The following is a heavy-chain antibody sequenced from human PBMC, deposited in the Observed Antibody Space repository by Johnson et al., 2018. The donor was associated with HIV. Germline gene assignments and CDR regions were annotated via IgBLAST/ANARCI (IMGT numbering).Heavy chain of an antibody. CDR1: GFTFSSYD. CDR3: AKDQIPAAASRAFDI. Sequence: VQLVESGGGLVQPGGSLRLSCAASGFTFSSYDMPWVRQATGKGLEWVSAIGTAGDTYYADSVQVRFTISRDNSKNTLYLQMNSLRAEDTAVYYCAKDQIPAAASRAFDIRGQGTTVTVSS. V-gene: IGHV3-13*01. CDR2: IGTAGDT. J-gene: IGHJ3*02. D-gene: IGHD6-13*01.